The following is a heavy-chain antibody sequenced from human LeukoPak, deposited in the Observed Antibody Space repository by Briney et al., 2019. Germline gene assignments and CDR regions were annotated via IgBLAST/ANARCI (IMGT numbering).Heavy chain of an antibody. CDR1: GGSTSSSGYY. Sequence: SETLSHTCTVSGGSTSSSGYYWGWIRQPPGKGLEWIASIYYSGSTYYNPSLKSRVTISVDTSKNQLSLKLSSLTAADTAVYYCARHEYSGSYYGLSWFDPWGQGTLVTVSS. J-gene: IGHJ5*02. V-gene: IGHV4-39*01. D-gene: IGHD1-26*01. CDR2: IYYSGST. CDR3: ARHEYSGSYYGLSWFDP.